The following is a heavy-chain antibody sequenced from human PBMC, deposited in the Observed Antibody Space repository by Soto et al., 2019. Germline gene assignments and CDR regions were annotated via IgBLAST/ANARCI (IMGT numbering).Heavy chain of an antibody. V-gene: IGHV4-30-4*01. Sequence: QVQLQESGPGLVKPSQTLSLTCTVSGGSISSGDYYWSWIRQPPGKGLEWIGYIYYSGSTYYNPSLKSRVTISVDKSKTQCSLKLSSVTAADTAVYYCASPIFGVVPSETNYYYGMDVWGQGTTVTVSS. CDR1: GGSISSGDYY. CDR3: ASPIFGVVPSETNYYYGMDV. J-gene: IGHJ6*02. CDR2: IYYSGST. D-gene: IGHD3-3*01.